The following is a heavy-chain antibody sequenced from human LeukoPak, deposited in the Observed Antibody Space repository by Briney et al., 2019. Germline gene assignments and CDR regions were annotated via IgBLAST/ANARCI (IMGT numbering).Heavy chain of an antibody. J-gene: IGHJ4*02. D-gene: IGHD3-3*01. V-gene: IGHV3-23*01. CDR3: AKDPFGFWSGYRYFDH. CDR1: GFTFSSYA. Sequence: PGGSLRLSCAASGFTFSSYAMSWVRQAPGKGLEWVSAISGSGGSTYYADSVRGRFTISRDNSKNTLYLQMNSLRAEDTAVYYCAKDPFGFWSGYRYFDHWGQGTLVTVSS. CDR2: ISGSGGST.